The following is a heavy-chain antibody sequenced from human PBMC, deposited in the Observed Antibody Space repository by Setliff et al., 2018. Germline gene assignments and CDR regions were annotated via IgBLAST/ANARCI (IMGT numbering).Heavy chain of an antibody. Sequence: KPSETLSLTCSVSGASITSGGFYWTWIRQPAGKGLEWIGYIYYIGSTNNNPSLKSRATISVDTSKNQFSLKLSSVTAADTAVYYCARAAKYDSSGYYGFWFDPWGQGTLVTVSS. CDR1: GASITSGGFY. V-gene: IGHV4-61*10. J-gene: IGHJ5*02. CDR3: ARAAKYDSSGYYGFWFDP. CDR2: IYYIGST. D-gene: IGHD3-22*01.